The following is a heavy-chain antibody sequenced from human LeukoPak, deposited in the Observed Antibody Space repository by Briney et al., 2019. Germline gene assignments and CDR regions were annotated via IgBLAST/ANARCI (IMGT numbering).Heavy chain of an antibody. Sequence: PGGSLRLSCAAFGFTFDDYAMHWVRQAPGKGLEWVSGISWNSGSIGYADSVKGRFTISRDNAKNSLYLQMNSLRAEDTALYYCAKDVLSAVAGGFDYWGQGTLVTVSS. CDR1: GFTFDDYA. D-gene: IGHD6-19*01. J-gene: IGHJ4*02. V-gene: IGHV3-9*01. CDR3: AKDVLSAVAGGFDY. CDR2: ISWNSGSI.